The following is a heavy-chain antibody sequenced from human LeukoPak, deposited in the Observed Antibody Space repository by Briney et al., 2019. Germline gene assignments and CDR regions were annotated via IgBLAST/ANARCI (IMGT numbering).Heavy chain of an antibody. D-gene: IGHD1-7*01. CDR2: FYTSGTT. J-gene: IGHJ4*02. Sequence: SETLSLTCTVSGGSFTSDYWSWIRQPAGKGLEWIGRFYTSGTTNYNPSLKSRVTMSADTSKNQFSLKLSSVPAADTAVYYCARCRHGNCDYFDYWGQGTLVTVSS. CDR1: GGSFTSDY. CDR3: ARCRHGNCDYFDY. V-gene: IGHV4-4*07.